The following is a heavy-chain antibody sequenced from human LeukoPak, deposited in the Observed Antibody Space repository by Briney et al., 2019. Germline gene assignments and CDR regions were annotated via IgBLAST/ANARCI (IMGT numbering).Heavy chain of an antibody. CDR2: INPNSGGT. J-gene: IGHJ4*02. D-gene: IGHD6-19*01. Sequence: ASVKVSCKASGYTFTGYYMHWVRQAPGQGLEWMGWINPNSGGTNYAQKFQGRVTMTRDTSISTAYMELSRLRSDDTAVYYCASLGGIAVAGTLSESWYFGYWGQGTLVTVSS. V-gene: IGHV1-2*02. CDR3: ASLGGIAVAGTLSESWYFGY. CDR1: GYTFTGYY.